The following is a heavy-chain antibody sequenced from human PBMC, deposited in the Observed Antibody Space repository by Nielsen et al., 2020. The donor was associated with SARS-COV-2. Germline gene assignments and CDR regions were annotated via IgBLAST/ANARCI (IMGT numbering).Heavy chain of an antibody. CDR1: GYTFTSYG. CDR3: ARDRNVDTADDY. CDR2: ISAYNGNT. J-gene: IGHJ4*02. Sequence: ALVKVSCKASGYTFTSYGISWVRQAPGQGLEWMGWISAYNGNTNYAQKLQGRVTMTTDTSTSTAYMELRSLRSDDTAVYYCARDRNVDTADDYWGQGTLVTVSS. D-gene: IGHD5-18*01. V-gene: IGHV1-18*01.